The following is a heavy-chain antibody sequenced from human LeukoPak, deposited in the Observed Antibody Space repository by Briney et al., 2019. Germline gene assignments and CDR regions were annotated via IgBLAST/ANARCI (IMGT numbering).Heavy chain of an antibody. CDR3: ARDAIVVVPAAMDYYYGMDV. D-gene: IGHD2-2*01. Sequence: GGSLRLSCAASGFTFSHYWMSWVRQAPGKGLEWVANIKQDGNEKYYAESVKGRFTISRDNAKNSLYLQMNSLRAEDTAVYYCARDAIVVVPAAMDYYYGMDVWGQGTTVTVSS. V-gene: IGHV3-7*01. CDR2: IKQDGNEK. CDR1: GFTFSHYW. J-gene: IGHJ6*02.